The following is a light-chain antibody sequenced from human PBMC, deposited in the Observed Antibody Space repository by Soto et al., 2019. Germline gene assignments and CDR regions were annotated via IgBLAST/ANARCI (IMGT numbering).Light chain of an antibody. CDR3: SSYAGSNNYV. V-gene: IGLV2-8*01. CDR1: SSDVGGYNY. Sequence: QSVLTQPPSASGSPGQSVAISCTGTSSDVGGYNYVSWYQLHPGKAPKLMIYEVNMRPSGVPDRFSGSESGNTASLTVSGLRAEDEADYYCSSYAGSNNYVFGTGTKLTVL. J-gene: IGLJ1*01. CDR2: EVN.